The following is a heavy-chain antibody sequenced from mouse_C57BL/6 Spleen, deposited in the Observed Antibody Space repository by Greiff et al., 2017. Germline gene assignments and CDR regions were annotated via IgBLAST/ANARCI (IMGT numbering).Heavy chain of an antibody. J-gene: IGHJ2*01. CDR2: IRNKANNHAT. CDR1: GFTFSDAW. V-gene: IGHV6-6*01. CDR3: TRNSLSGYYFDY. D-gene: IGHD6-2*01. Sequence: EVMLVESGGGLVQPGGSMKLSCAASGFTFSDAWMDWVRQSPEKGLEWVAEIRNKANNHATYYAESVKGRFTISRDDSKSSVYLQMNSLRAEDTGIYYCTRNSLSGYYFDYWGQGTTLTVSS.